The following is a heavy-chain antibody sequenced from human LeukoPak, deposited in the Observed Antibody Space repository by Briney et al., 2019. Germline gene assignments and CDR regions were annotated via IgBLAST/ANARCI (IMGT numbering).Heavy chain of an antibody. CDR1: GFPFNAYN. CDR3: AKKPTPRIVGAHYYFDY. CDR2: IRNDETEI. J-gene: IGHJ4*02. D-gene: IGHD1-26*01. V-gene: IGHV3-30*02. Sequence: GGSLRLSCTAPGFPFNAYNIYWIRQSPGRGLEWVSFIRNDETEIHYADFAKGRFTISRDRSKNSVYLQMNSLRPDDTALYYCAKKPTPRIVGAHYYFDYWGQGTLVTVSS.